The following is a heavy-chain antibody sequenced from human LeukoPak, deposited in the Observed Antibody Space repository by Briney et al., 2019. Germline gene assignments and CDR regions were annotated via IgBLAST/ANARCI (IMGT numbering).Heavy chain of an antibody. Sequence: SETLSLTCTVSGYSISSGYYWGWIRQPPGKGLEWIGNIYQTGSTYYNPSLKSRVTISLDTSKNQFSLKLSSVTAADTAVYYCARTWTPGGDAFDIWGQGTTVIVSS. D-gene: IGHD3/OR15-3a*01. CDR2: IYQTGST. V-gene: IGHV4-38-2*02. CDR3: ARTWTPGGDAFDI. CDR1: GYSISSGYY. J-gene: IGHJ3*02.